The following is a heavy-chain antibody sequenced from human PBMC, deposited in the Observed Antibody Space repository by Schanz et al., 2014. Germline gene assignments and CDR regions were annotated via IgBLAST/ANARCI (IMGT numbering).Heavy chain of an antibody. CDR2: IKSDGSST. J-gene: IGHJ4*02. D-gene: IGHD1-26*01. CDR3: ARGHTTGSFYSAGPPIDY. V-gene: IGHV3-74*01. CDR1: GFTFSSYW. Sequence: EVQLVESGGGLVQPGGSLRLSCAASGFTFSSYWMHWVRQVPGKGLVWVSRIKSDGSSTSYADSVKGRFTISRDNAKNTQYLQMSSLRAEDTAVYYCARGHTTGSFYSAGPPIDYWGQGTLLTVSS.